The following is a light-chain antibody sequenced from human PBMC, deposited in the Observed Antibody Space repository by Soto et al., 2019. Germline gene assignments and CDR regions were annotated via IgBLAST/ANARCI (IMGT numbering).Light chain of an antibody. Sequence: EIVLTQSPGTLSLSPGERATLSCRASQSVRDSYLAWYQQKPGQAPSLLIYDTSTRATGIPDRFIGSGSGTDFDLTISRVEPEDFAMYFCQQYGSSPGTFGQGTKVDIK. CDR3: QQYGSSPGT. V-gene: IGKV3-20*01. CDR2: DTS. CDR1: QSVRDSY. J-gene: IGKJ1*01.